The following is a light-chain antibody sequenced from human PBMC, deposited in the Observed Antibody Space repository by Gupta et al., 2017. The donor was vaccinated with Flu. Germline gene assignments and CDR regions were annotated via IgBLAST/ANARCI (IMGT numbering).Light chain of an antibody. CDR2: EVT. Sequence: QSALTQPASVSGSPGQSITISCTLTSSDIGGYNYVSLYLQHPGKAPKLMIYEVTNRPSGVSNRFSGSESGNTAYLTVSGLQAEDEADYFCGSYTSSSTWVFGGGTKLTVL. V-gene: IGLV2-14*01. CDR1: SSDIGGYNY. J-gene: IGLJ3*02. CDR3: GSYTSSSTWV.